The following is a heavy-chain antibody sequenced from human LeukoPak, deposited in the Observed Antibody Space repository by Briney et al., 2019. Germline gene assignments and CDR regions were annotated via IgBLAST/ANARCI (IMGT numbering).Heavy chain of an antibody. J-gene: IGHJ4*02. V-gene: IGHV4-31*03. D-gene: IGHD3-3*01. CDR2: IYYSGST. CDR1: GGSISSCGYY. Sequence: SETLSLTCTVSGGSISSCGYYSSWIRQHPAKGLEWIVYIYYSGSTYYNPSRKSRVTISVDTSKNQFSLKLSSVTAADTAVYYCAREVPWSGDRYYFDYWGQGTLVTVSS. CDR3: AREVPWSGDRYYFDY.